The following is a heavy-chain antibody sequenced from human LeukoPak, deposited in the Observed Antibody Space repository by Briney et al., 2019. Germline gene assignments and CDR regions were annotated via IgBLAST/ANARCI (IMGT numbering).Heavy chain of an antibody. J-gene: IGHJ4*02. CDR3: AKAETALLAVAGTPR. CDR2: ISGSGGST. V-gene: IGHV3-23*01. CDR1: GFTFSSYA. Sequence: PGGSLRLSCAASGFTFSSYAMSWVRQAPGKGLEWVSAISGSGGSTYYADSVKGRFTISRDNSKNTLYLQMNSLRAEDTAVYYCAKAETALLAVAGTPRWGQGTLVTVSS. D-gene: IGHD6-19*01.